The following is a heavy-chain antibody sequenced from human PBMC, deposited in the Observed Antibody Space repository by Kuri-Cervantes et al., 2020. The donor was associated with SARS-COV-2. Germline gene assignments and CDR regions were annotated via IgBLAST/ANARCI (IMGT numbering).Heavy chain of an antibody. V-gene: IGHV3-11*06. CDR1: GFTFSDYY. CDR2: ISSSSSYI. CDR3: ARDGDIVVVREGFDY. D-gene: IGHD2-2*01. J-gene: IGHJ4*02. Sequence: GESLKISCAASGFTFSDYYMSWIRQAPGKGLEWVSSISSSSSYIYYADSVKGRFTISRDNSKNTLYLQMNSLRAEDTAVYYCARDGDIVVVREGFDYWGQGTLVTVSS.